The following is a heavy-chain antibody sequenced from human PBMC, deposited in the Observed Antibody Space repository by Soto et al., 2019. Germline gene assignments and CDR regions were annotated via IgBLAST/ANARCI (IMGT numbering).Heavy chain of an antibody. J-gene: IGHJ6*02. D-gene: IGHD4-17*01. V-gene: IGHV3-7*03. Sequence: AXGSLRLSCAASGFTLSSYWMSWVRQAPGKGLDWVANIKQDGSEKYYVDSVKGRFTISRDNAKNTLYLQMNSLRAEDTAVYYCAEELLDYGGNPRPYYYYGMDVWGQGTTVTVSS. CDR3: AEELLDYGGNPRPYYYYGMDV. CDR2: IKQDGSEK. CDR1: GFTLSSYW.